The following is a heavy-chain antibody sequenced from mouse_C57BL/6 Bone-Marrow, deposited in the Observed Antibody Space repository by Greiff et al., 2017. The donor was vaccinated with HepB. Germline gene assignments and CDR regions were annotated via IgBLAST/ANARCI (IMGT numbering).Heavy chain of an antibody. D-gene: IGHD2-14*01. CDR3: AREGVLYWYFDV. V-gene: IGHV5-17*01. CDR1: GFTFSDYG. Sequence: EVKLVESGGGLVKPGGSLKLSCAASGFTFSDYGMHWVRQAPEKGLEWVAYISSGSSTIYYADTVKGRFTISRDNAKNTLFLQMTSLRSEDTAMYYCAREGVLYWYFDVWGTGTTVTVSS. J-gene: IGHJ1*03. CDR2: ISSGSSTI.